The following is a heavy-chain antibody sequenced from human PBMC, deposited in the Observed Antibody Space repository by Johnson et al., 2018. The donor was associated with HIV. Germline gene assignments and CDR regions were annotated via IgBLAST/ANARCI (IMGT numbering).Heavy chain of an antibody. Sequence: QVQLVESGGGVVQPGGSLRLSCAASGFTFSSYAMHWVRQAPGKGLEWVAVISYDGSNKYYADSVKGGFTISRDNSKNTLYLQMNSLRAEDTAVYYCARVLTTRGASDIWGQGTMVTVSS. V-gene: IGHV3-30*04. CDR1: GFTFSSYA. D-gene: IGHD3-9*01. J-gene: IGHJ3*02. CDR2: ISYDGSNK. CDR3: ARVLTTRGASDI.